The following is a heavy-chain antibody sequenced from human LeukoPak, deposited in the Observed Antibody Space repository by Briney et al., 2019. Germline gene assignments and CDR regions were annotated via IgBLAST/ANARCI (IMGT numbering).Heavy chain of an antibody. Sequence: SETLSLACTVSGGSISSSSYYWGWIRQPPGKGLECIGSIYYSGSTYYNPSLKSRVTISVDTSKNQFSLKLSSVTAADTAVYYCASTVIAAAGTWTFDYWGQGTLVTVYS. CDR3: ASTVIAAAGTWTFDY. D-gene: IGHD6-13*01. J-gene: IGHJ4*02. V-gene: IGHV4-39*01. CDR1: GGSISSSSYY. CDR2: IYYSGST.